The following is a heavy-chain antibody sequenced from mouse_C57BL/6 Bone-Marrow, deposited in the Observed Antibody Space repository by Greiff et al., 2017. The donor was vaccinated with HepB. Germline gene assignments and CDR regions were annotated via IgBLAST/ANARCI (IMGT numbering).Heavy chain of an antibody. CDR2: IDPETGGT. Sequence: VQLQQSGAELVRPGASVTLSCKASGYTFTDYEMHWVKQTPVHGLEWIGAIDPETGGTAYNQKFKGKAILTADKSSSTAYMELRSLTSEDSAVYYCTNYYGNYFDYWGQGTTLTVSS. CDR3: TNYYGNYFDY. CDR1: GYTFTDYE. V-gene: IGHV1-15*01. J-gene: IGHJ2*01. D-gene: IGHD1-1*01.